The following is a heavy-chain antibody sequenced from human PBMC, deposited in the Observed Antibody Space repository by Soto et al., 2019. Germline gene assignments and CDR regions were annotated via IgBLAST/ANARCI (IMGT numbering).Heavy chain of an antibody. D-gene: IGHD3-10*01. CDR2: IYYSGST. V-gene: IGHV4-59*08. Sequence: QVQLQESGPGLVKPSETLSLTCTVSGGSISSYYWSWIRQPPGKGLEWIGYIYYSGSTNYNPSLKSRVTISVATSKNPCSLKLSSVPAADPAVYYCARRHRSGSGIALFDYWGQGTLVTVSS. J-gene: IGHJ4*02. CDR3: ARRHRSGSGIALFDY. CDR1: GGSISSYY.